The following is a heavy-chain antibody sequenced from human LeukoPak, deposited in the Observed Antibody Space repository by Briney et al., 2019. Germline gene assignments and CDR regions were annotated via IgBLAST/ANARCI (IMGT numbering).Heavy chain of an antibody. CDR3: AKDSAFYYIDV. CDR2: IRYNGNNQ. V-gene: IGHV3-30*02. D-gene: IGHD3-10*01. J-gene: IGHJ6*03. CDR1: GFTFNNYG. Sequence: GGSLRLSCAASGFTFNNYGMHWVRQAPGKGLEWVAFIRYNGNNQYYADSVKGGFTISRDNSKNTLYLQMNSLKGDDTAVYYCAKDSAFYYIDVWGKGTTVIISS.